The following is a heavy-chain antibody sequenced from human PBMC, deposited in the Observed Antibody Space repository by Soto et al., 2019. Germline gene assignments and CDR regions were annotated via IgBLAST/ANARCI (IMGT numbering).Heavy chain of an antibody. Sequence: GASVKVSCKASGYSFSTYAMHWVRQAPGQSLEWMGWINGGTGQTKFSQRFQDRITITRDTSASTAYMELSSLRSEDTAVYYCARGKGTEEKYYYYGMDLWGQGTTVTVSS. CDR2: INGGTGQT. CDR3: ARGKGTEEKYYYYGMDL. CDR1: GYSFSTYA. V-gene: IGHV1-3*01. J-gene: IGHJ6*02.